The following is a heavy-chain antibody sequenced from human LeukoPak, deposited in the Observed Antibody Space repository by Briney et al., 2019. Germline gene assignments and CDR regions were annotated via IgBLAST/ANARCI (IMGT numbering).Heavy chain of an antibody. Sequence: ASVKVSCKASGYTFTSYALHWVRQAPGQRLEWMGWINAGNGNTKYSQKFQGRVTITRDTSASTAYVELSSLRSEDTAIYYCARVKLCTTNTCYAGFDYWGQGTLVTVSS. J-gene: IGHJ4*02. CDR3: ARVKLCTTNTCYAGFDY. D-gene: IGHD2-2*01. CDR1: GYTFTSYA. V-gene: IGHV1-3*01. CDR2: INAGNGNT.